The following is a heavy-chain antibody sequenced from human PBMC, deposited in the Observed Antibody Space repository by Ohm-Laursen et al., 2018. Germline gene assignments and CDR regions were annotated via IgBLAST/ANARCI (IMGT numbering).Heavy chain of an antibody. D-gene: IGHD4-17*01. CDR2: INPNSGGT. CDR1: GYTFTGYY. J-gene: IGHJ6*02. Sequence: ASVKVSRKASGYTFTGYYMHWVRQAPGQGLEWMGWINPNSGGTNYAQKFQGRVTMTRDTSISTAYMELSRLRSDDTAVYYCARELYGGDYDYYYGMDVWGQGTTVTVSS. CDR3: ARELYGGDYDYYYGMDV. V-gene: IGHV1-2*02.